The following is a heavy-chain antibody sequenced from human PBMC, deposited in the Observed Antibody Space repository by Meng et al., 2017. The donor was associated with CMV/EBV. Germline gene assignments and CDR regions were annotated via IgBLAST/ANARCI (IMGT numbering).Heavy chain of an antibody. D-gene: IGHD6-6*01. CDR1: GYSISSGYY. V-gene: IGHV4-38-2*02. Sequence: SETLSLTCTVSGYSISSGYYWGWIRQPPGKGLEWIGSIYHSGSTYYNPSLKSRVTISVDTSKNQFSLKPSSVTAADTAVYYCARSGRSSSSGRSFLDYWGQGTLVTVSS. J-gene: IGHJ4*02. CDR3: ARSGRSSSSGRSFLDY. CDR2: IYHSGST.